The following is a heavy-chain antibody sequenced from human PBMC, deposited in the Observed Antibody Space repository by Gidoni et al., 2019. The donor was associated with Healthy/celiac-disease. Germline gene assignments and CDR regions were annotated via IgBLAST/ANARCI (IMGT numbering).Heavy chain of an antibody. D-gene: IGHD1-1*01. Sequence: EVQLLESGGGLVQPGGSLRRSCAASGFTFSSHPMSWLRQAPGKGLEWVSAITASGGSTYFADSVKGRFTVSRDNSKNTLYLQMNSLRVEDTAVYYCSKGLRTSTDGGQGTLVTVSS. V-gene: IGHV3-23*01. CDR1: GFTFSSHP. CDR3: SKGLRTSTD. CDR2: ITASGGST. J-gene: IGHJ4*02.